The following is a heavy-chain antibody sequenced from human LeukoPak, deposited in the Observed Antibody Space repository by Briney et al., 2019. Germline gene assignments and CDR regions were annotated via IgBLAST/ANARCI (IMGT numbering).Heavy chain of an antibody. CDR1: GFTFSSYG. V-gene: IGHV3-33*01. J-gene: IGHJ6*02. D-gene: IGHD5-18*01. CDR3: ARELQLWGNLVYYGMDV. Sequence: GRSLRLSCAASGFTFSSYGMHWVRQAPGKGLEWVAVIWYDGSNKYYADSVKGRFTISRDNSKNTLYLQMNSLRAEDTAVYYCARELQLWGNLVYYGMDVWGQGTTVTVSS. CDR2: IWYDGSNK.